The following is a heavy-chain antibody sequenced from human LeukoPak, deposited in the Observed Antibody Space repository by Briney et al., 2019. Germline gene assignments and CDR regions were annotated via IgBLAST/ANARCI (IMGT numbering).Heavy chain of an antibody. D-gene: IGHD1-26*01. CDR2: ISGSGGST. CDR3: AKGLYFYYFDH. J-gene: IGHJ4*02. CDR1: GFTFSSYA. V-gene: IGHV3-23*01. Sequence: GGSLRLPCAASGFTFSSYAMSWVRQAPGKGLEWVSTISGSGGSTYYADSVKGRFTISRDNSKNTLYLQMNSLRAEDTAVYYCAKGLYFYYFDHWGQGTLVTVSS.